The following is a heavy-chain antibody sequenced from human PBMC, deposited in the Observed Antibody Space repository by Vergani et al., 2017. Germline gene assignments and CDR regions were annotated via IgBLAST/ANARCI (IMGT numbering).Heavy chain of an antibody. CDR3: ARDEYYYDSSGYYSTDAFDI. V-gene: IGHV3-23*01. D-gene: IGHD3-22*01. CDR2: ISGSGGST. J-gene: IGHJ3*02. CDR1: GFTFSSYA. Sequence: EVQLLESGGGLVQPGGSLRLSCAASGFTFSSYAMSWVRQAPGKGLEWVSAISGSGGSTYYADSVKGRFTISRDNSKTTLYLQMNSLRAEDTAVYYCARDEYYYDSSGYYSTDAFDIWGQGTMVTVSS.